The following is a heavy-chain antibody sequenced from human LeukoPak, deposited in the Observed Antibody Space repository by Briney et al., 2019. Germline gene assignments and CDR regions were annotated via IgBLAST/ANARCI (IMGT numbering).Heavy chain of an antibody. V-gene: IGHV4-34*01. CDR1: GGSFSGYY. D-gene: IGHD6-13*01. Sequence: SETLSLTCAVYGGSFSGYYWTWVRQPPGRGLEWIGEINHSGSTNYDPSLESRLTISVDTSKNQFSLKLSSVTAADAAVYYCARGPVQTAGGLDFWGQGTLVTVS. J-gene: IGHJ4*02. CDR3: ARGPVQTAGGLDF. CDR2: INHSGST.